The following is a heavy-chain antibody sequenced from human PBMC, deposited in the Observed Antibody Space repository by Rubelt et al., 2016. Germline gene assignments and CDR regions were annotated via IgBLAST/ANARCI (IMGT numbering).Heavy chain of an antibody. CDR2: LSYDESEK. D-gene: IGHD3-10*01. CDR1: GFTFSSYW. Sequence: VESGGGLVQPGGSLRLSCAASGFTFSSYWMSRVRQAPGKGLEWVALLSYDESEKYYADSVKGRFTISRDNSQNTVYLQISSLRAEDTAVYYCAKDTMVRDTYYDYGMDVWGQGTTVTVSS. CDR3: AKDTMVRDTYYDYGMDV. J-gene: IGHJ6*02. V-gene: IGHV3-30*18.